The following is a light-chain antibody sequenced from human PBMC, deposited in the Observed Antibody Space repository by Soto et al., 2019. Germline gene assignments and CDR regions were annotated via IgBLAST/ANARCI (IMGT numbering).Light chain of an antibody. Sequence: EIVLTQSPGTLSLSPGERATLSCRASQSVSSTYLAWYQQKPGQAPMLLIYGASNTATGIPDRFSGSGSGTDFTLTISRLEPEDCAVYYCQQYGGSRWTFGQGTRVDI. CDR3: QQYGGSRWT. V-gene: IGKV3-20*01. CDR2: GAS. CDR1: QSVSSTY. J-gene: IGKJ1*01.